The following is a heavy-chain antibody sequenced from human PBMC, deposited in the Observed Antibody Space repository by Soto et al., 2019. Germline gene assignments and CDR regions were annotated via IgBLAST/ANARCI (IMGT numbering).Heavy chain of an antibody. CDR3: ASSRGCPVPLDY. Sequence: QLQLQESGSGLVKPSQTLSLTCAVSGGSISSGGYSWSWIRQPPGKGLEWIGYIYHSGSTYYNPSLKSRVTISVGRSKNQFSLKLSSVTAADTVVYYCASSRGCPVPLDYWGQGTLVTVSS. J-gene: IGHJ4*02. D-gene: IGHD1-26*01. V-gene: IGHV4-30-2*01. CDR1: GGSISSGGYS. CDR2: IYHSGST.